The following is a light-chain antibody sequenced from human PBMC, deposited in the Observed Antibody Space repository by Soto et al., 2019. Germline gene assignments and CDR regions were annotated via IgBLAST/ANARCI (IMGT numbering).Light chain of an antibody. CDR3: QQYNNWPVT. J-gene: IGKJ1*01. V-gene: IGKV3-15*01. CDR2: GAS. Sequence: EIVMTQSPATLSVSPGERATLSCRAGQSVSSNLAWYQQKPGQAPRLLIYGASTRATGIPARFSGSGSGTEFTLTISSLQSEDFPVYYCQQYNNWPVTFGQGTKVEIK. CDR1: QSVSSN.